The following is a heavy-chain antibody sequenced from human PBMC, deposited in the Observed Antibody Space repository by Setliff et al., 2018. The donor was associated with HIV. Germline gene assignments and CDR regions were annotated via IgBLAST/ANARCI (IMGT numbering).Heavy chain of an antibody. CDR2: IYHSGPT. Sequence: LSLTCTVSGGSFTDSDYYWAWVRQAPGKGLEWIGSIYHSGPTYYNPSLKGRITMSVDTSRNQFSLRLTYVTATDTAVYFCARLEQLINWLDPWGQGTLVTVSS. J-gene: IGHJ5*02. D-gene: IGHD1-1*01. CDR3: ARLEQLINWLDP. CDR1: GGSFTDSDYY. V-gene: IGHV4-39*01.